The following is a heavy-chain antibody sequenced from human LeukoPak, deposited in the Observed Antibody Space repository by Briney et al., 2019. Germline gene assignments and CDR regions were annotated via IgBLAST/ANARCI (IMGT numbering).Heavy chain of an antibody. CDR3: ARGRSGYYSDAFDI. D-gene: IGHD3-22*01. CDR1: GGTFSSYA. CDR2: IISIFGTA. V-gene: IGHV1-69*13. J-gene: IGHJ3*02. Sequence: SVKVSCKASGGTFSSYAISWVRQAPGQGLEWMGGIISIFGTANYAQKFQGRVTITADESTSTAYMELSSLRSEDTAVYYCARGRSGYYSDAFDIWGQGTMVTVSS.